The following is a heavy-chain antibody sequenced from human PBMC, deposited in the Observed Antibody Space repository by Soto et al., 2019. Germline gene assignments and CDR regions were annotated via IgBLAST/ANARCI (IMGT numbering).Heavy chain of an antibody. CDR3: AKDRVATVTADIDY. V-gene: IGHV3-30*18. CDR1: GFTFSSYG. Sequence: QVQLVESGGGVVQPGRSLRLSCAASGFTFSSYGMHWVRQAPGKGLEWVAVISYDGSNKYYADSVKGRFTISRDNSKNTLYLQMNSLRAEDTAVYYCAKDRVATVTADIDYWGQGTLVTVSS. CDR2: ISYDGSNK. D-gene: IGHD4-17*01. J-gene: IGHJ4*02.